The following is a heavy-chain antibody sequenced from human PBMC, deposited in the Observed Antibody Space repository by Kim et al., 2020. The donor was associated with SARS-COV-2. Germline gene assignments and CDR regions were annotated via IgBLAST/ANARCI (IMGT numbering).Heavy chain of an antibody. J-gene: IGHJ5*02. CDR1: GYTFTRNW. Sequence: GESLKISCKVSGYTFTRNWFGWVRQMPGKGLEWMGFIFPGDSDTRYSPSFQGQVTFSVDESISTAYLQWSSLKVSDTAMYYCLRLAYAGFTHFGVAFYFAPGGQETLATVSS. D-gene: IGHD3-3*01. CDR2: IFPGDSDT. V-gene: IGHV5-51*01. CDR3: LRLAYAGFTHFGVAFYFAP.